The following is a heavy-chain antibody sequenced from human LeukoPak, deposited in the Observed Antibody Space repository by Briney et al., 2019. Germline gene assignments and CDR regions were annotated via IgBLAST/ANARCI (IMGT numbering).Heavy chain of an antibody. CDR1: GFTFSSYA. V-gene: IGHV3-23*01. J-gene: IGHJ4*02. CDR3: AKGEAFSSSWTDY. CDR2: VSGSGGTT. Sequence: GGSLRLSCAASGFTFSSYAMSSVRQAPGKGLEWVSTVSGSGGTTYYADSVRGRFTISRDNSKNTLYLQMNTLRAEDTAVYYCAKGEAFSSSWTDYWGQGTLVTVSS. D-gene: IGHD6-13*01.